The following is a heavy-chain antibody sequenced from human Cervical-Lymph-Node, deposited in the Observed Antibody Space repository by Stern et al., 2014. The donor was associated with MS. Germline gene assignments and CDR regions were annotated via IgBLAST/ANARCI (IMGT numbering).Heavy chain of an antibody. D-gene: IGHD2-15*01. J-gene: IGHJ6*02. CDR3: AVRYCSGGRCYSVPDV. V-gene: IGHV1-46*02. Sequence: QVQLVQSGSEVKKPGASVKVSCKASEYTHNNYLIHWVRQAPGQRPYSMGVINPSGATNYAQKVQDRVTMTTDASTSTFYMELSRLRSEDTAVYYCAVRYCSGGRCYSVPDVWGQGTTVIVSS. CDR1: EYTHNNYL. CDR2: INPSGAT.